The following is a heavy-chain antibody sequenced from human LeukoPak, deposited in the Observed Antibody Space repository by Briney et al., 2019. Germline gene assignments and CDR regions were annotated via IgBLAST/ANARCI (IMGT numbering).Heavy chain of an antibody. V-gene: IGHV4-34*01. CDR3: ARYLVGATSCFDY. CDR2: INHSGST. Sequence: SETLSLTCAVYGGSFSGYYWSWIRQPPGKGLEWIGEINHSGSTNYNPPLKSRVTISVDTSKNQFSLKLSSVTAADTAVYYCARYLVGATSCFDYWGQGTLVTVSS. D-gene: IGHD1-26*01. CDR1: GGSFSGYY. J-gene: IGHJ4*02.